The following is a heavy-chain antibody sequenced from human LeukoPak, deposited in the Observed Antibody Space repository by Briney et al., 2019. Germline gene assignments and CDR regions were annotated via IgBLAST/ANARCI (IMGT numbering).Heavy chain of an antibody. CDR1: GFTFSRYW. CDR3: ARNLYYYDSSGYYYY. J-gene: IGHJ4*02. Sequence: GGSLRLSCAASGFTFSRYWMTWVRQAPGKGLECVANIKQDGSEKYYVDSVKGRFTISRDNAKNSLYLQMNSLRAEDTAVYYCARNLYYYDSSGYYYYWGQGTLVTVSS. V-gene: IGHV3-7*03. D-gene: IGHD3-22*01. CDR2: IKQDGSEK.